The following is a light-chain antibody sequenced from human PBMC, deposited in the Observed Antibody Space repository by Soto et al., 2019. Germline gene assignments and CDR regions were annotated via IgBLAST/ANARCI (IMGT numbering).Light chain of an antibody. CDR3: QQYKT. Sequence: EIVLTQSPGTLSLSPGERATLSCRASQSVSSSYLAWYQQKPGQAPRLLIYVASSRATGIPDRFSGSGSGTDFTLTSSRQEPEDFAVYYCQQYKTFGQGTKLEIK. V-gene: IGKV3-20*01. CDR1: QSVSSSY. CDR2: VAS. J-gene: IGKJ2*01.